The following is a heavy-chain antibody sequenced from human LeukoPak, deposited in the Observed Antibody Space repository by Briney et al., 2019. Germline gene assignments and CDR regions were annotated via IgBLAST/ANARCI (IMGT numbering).Heavy chain of an antibody. CDR3: ARLGLRGYSYGPVDYYYGMDV. D-gene: IGHD5-18*01. Sequence: GGSLRLSCAASGFTFSTYAMHWVRQAPGKGLEWVAHMSYDEGTKYYADSVKGRFTISRDNAKNSLYLQMNSLRAEDTAVYYCARLGLRGYSYGPVDYYYGMDVWGQGTTVTVSS. CDR1: GFTFSTYA. CDR2: MSYDEGTK. V-gene: IGHV3-30-3*01. J-gene: IGHJ6*02.